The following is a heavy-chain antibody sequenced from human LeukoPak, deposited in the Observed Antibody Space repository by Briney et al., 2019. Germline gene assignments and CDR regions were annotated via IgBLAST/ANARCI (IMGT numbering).Heavy chain of an antibody. D-gene: IGHD2-8*01. J-gene: IGHJ4*02. CDR2: ISSSSSYI. Sequence: GGSLRLSCAASGFTFSSYSTNWVRQAPGKGLEWVSSISSSSSYIYYADSVKGRFTISRDNAKNSLYLQMNSLRAEDTAVYYCAREWSRFTPPDYWGQGTLVTVSS. V-gene: IGHV3-21*01. CDR1: GFTFSSYS. CDR3: AREWSRFTPPDY.